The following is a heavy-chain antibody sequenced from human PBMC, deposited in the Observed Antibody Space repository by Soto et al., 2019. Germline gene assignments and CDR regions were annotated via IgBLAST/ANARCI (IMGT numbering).Heavy chain of an antibody. CDR3: TRQAPPPR. V-gene: IGHV3-74*01. Sequence: PGGSLRLSCAASGFTISAHFMHWVRQAPGKGLLWVSRISHDGRDTKYADSVKGRFTVSRDNANNMLYLQMNNLRAEDTAVYYCTRQAPPPRWGQGTLVT. J-gene: IGHJ4*02. CDR2: ISHDGRDT. CDR1: GFTISAHF.